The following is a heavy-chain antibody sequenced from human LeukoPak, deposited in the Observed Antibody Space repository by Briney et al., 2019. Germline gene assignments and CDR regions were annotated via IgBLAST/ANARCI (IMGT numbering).Heavy chain of an antibody. D-gene: IGHD3-22*01. CDR1: GFTFSSYG. CDR2: ISYDGSNK. V-gene: IGHV3-30*18. Sequence: GGSLRLSCAASGFTFSSYGMHWVRQAPGKGLEWVAVISYDGSNKYYADSVKGRFTISRDNSKNTLYLQMNSLRAEDTAVYYCAKEDDPAITMIVVVISFGGQGTLVTVSS. CDR3: AKEDDPAITMIVVVISF. J-gene: IGHJ4*02.